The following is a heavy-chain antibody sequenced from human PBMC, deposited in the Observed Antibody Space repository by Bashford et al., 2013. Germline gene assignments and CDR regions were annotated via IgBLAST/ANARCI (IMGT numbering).Heavy chain of an antibody. CDR2: INSDGSST. J-gene: IGHJ4*02. CDR3: AREAATTSYFDF. V-gene: IGHV3-74*01. Sequence: VRQAPGKGLVWVSRINSDGSSTTYADSVKGRFTISRDNAKNTLYLQMNSLRGEDTAVYFCAREAATTSYFDFWGQGVLVTVSS. D-gene: IGHD5-12*01.